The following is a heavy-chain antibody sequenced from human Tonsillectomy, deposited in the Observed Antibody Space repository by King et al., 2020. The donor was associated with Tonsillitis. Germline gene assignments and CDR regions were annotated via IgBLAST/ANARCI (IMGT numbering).Heavy chain of an antibody. Sequence: QLVQSGAEVKKPGASVKVSCKASGYTFTGYYIHWVRQAPGQGLEWMGWINPNSGGTNYAQKFQGRVTMTRDTSITTDYMELSRLRSDDTAVYYCARSEVRRGYSYPYNWFDPWGQGTLVTVSS. J-gene: IGHJ5*02. CDR1: GYTFTGYY. CDR3: ARSEVRRGYSYPYNWFDP. D-gene: IGHD5-18*01. CDR2: INPNSGGT. V-gene: IGHV1-2*02.